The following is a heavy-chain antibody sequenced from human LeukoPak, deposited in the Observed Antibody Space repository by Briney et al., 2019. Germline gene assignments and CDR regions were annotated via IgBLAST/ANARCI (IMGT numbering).Heavy chain of an antibody. V-gene: IGHV3-33*01. D-gene: IGHD2-15*01. Sequence: GGSLRLSCAASGFTFSSYGMHWVRQAPGKGLEWVAVIWYDGSNKYHADSVKGRFPISRDNSKHTLYLQMNSLRVEDTAVYYCARAHCSGGSCYGNYYYYYGMDVWGQGTTVTVSS. CDR1: GFTFSSYG. J-gene: IGHJ6*02. CDR3: ARAHCSGGSCYGNYYYYYGMDV. CDR2: IWYDGSNK.